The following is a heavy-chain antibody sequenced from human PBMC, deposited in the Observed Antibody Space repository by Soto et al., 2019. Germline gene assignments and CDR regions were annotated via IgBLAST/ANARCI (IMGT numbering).Heavy chain of an antibody. J-gene: IGHJ4*02. D-gene: IGHD3-16*01. CDR1: GNTHTIYF. CDR3: ARGGSYYAH. CDR2: INSVSGGT. Sequence: QVQLVQSGAEVKQPGASVRVSCKASGNTHTIYFIHWLRQAPGQGLEWMGWINSVSGGTNYAPRFRGRVSMTRDTSSDTAFMDLSGIRSDDTAVYYCARGGSYYAHWGQGTLVTVSS. V-gene: IGHV1-2*02.